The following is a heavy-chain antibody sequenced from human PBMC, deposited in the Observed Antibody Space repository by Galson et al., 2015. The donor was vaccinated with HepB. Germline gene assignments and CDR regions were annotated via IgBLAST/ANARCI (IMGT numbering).Heavy chain of an antibody. J-gene: IGHJ3*02. D-gene: IGHD2-8*01. V-gene: IGHV3-7*01. CDR2: INQDGTGK. Sequence: SLRLSCAASGFMFRSYWMNWVRQAPGKGLEWVASINQDGTGKYYVDSVKGRFTISRDNANNSLYLQMDSLRVEDTAVYYCERDFDYQENGVHYDAFDIWGQGTMVTVSS. CDR1: GFMFRSYW. CDR3: ERDFDYQENGVHYDAFDI.